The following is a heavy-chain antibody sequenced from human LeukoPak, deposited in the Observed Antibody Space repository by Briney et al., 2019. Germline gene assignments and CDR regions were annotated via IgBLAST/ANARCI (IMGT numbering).Heavy chain of an antibody. CDR3: ARDSITGSTRWFDP. CDR2: INHSGST. J-gene: IGHJ5*02. D-gene: IGHD1-20*01. Sequence: SETLSLTCAVYGGSFSGYYWSWIRQPPGKGLELIGEINHSGSTNYNPPLKSRVTISVDTSKNQFSLKLSSLTAEDTAVYYCARDSITGSTRWFDPWGQGTLVTVSS. CDR1: GGSFSGYY. V-gene: IGHV4-34*01.